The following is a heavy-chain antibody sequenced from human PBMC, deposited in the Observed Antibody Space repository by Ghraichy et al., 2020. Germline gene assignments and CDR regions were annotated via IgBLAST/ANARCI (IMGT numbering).Heavy chain of an antibody. V-gene: IGHV1-46*01. D-gene: IGHD6-19*01. J-gene: IGHJ4*02. CDR1: GYTSTSYY. CDR2: IRPSGGST. CDR3: ARVKVDNSGWYEFDY. Sequence: ASVKVSCKASGYTSTSYYIHWVRQAPGQGLEWMGEIRPSGGSTNYAQKFQGRVTVSRDTSTSTVYMELSSLRSEDTATYYCARVKVDNSGWYEFDYWGQGTLVAVSS.